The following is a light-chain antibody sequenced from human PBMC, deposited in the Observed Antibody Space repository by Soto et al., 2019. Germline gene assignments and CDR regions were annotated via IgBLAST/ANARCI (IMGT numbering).Light chain of an antibody. V-gene: IGKV1-12*01. Sequence: DIQMTQSPSSVSASVGDSVTITCRASQDISSWVAWYQQKPGKAPKLLISAASSLQSGVPGRFSGSGSGTDFTLIISSLQPEDFATYYCQQYISGWTFGQGTKVDIK. CDR1: QDISSW. CDR2: AAS. J-gene: IGKJ1*01. CDR3: QQYISGWT.